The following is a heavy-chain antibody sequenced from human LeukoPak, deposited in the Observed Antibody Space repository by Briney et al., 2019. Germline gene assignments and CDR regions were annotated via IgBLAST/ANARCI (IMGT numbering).Heavy chain of an antibody. CDR2: IWYDGSNK. J-gene: IGHJ4*02. V-gene: IGHV3-33*06. CDR3: AKFDALTDSSGYLYYFDY. D-gene: IGHD3-22*01. CDR1: GFTFSSYG. Sequence: GGSLRLSCAASGFTFSSYGMHWVRQAPGKGLEWVAVIWYDGSNKYYADSVKGRFTISRDNSKNTLYLQMNSLRAEDTAVYYCAKFDALTDSSGYLYYFDYWGQGTLVTVSS.